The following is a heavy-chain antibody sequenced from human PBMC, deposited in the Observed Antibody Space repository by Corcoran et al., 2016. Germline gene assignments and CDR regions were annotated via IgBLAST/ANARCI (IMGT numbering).Heavy chain of an antibody. CDR1: GFTFSSYG. Sequence: QVQLVESGGGVVQPGRSLRLSCAASGFTFSSYGMHWVRQAPGKGLEWVAVISYDGSNKYYADSVKGRFTISRDNSKNTLYLQMNRLRAEDTAVYYCAKDGGDIVLMVYAIGSSGNYFDYWGQGTLVTVSS. CDR2: ISYDGSNK. V-gene: IGHV3-30*18. J-gene: IGHJ4*02. CDR3: AKDGGDIVLMVYAIGSSGNYFDY. D-gene: IGHD2-8*01.